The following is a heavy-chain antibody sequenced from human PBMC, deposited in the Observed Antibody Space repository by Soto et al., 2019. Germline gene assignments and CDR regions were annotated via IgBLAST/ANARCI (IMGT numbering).Heavy chain of an antibody. D-gene: IGHD3-3*01. V-gene: IGHV3-23*01. J-gene: IGHJ4*02. Sequence: GGSLRLSCAASGFTFRSYAMSWVRQAPGKGLEWVSAISGSGGSTYYADSVKGRFTISRDNSKNTLYLQMNSLRAEDTAVYYCAKVGDFWSGYYRPFDYWGQGTLVTVSS. CDR1: GFTFRSYA. CDR2: ISGSGGST. CDR3: AKVGDFWSGYYRPFDY.